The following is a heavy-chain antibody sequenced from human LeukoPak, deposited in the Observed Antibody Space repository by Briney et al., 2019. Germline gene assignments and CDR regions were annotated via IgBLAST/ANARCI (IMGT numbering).Heavy chain of an antibody. Sequence: SVKVSCKASGGTFSSYGISWVRQAPGQGLEWMGGIIPMFDTANYAQKFQGRVTMTEDTSTDTAYMELSSLRSEDTAVYYCATAKSIHGGPDYWGQGTLVAVSS. J-gene: IGHJ4*02. CDR2: IIPMFDTA. CDR3: ATAKSIHGGPDY. D-gene: IGHD6-6*01. CDR1: GGTFSSYG. V-gene: IGHV1-69*06.